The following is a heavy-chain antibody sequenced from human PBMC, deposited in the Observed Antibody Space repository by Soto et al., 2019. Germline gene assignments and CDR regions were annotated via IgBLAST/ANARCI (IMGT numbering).Heavy chain of an antibody. D-gene: IGHD3-22*01. J-gene: IGHJ4*02. V-gene: IGHV1-69*13. Sequence: GASVKGSCKASGGTFSSYAISWVRQAPGQGLEWMGGIIPIFGTANYAQKFQGRVTITADESTSTAYMELSSLRSEDTAVYYCALRRLRDSMDFDYWGQGTLVTVSS. CDR1: GGTFSSYA. CDR3: ALRRLRDSMDFDY. CDR2: IIPIFGTA.